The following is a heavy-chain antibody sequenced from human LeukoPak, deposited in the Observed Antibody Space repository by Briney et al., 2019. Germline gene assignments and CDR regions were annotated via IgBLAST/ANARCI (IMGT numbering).Heavy chain of an antibody. D-gene: IGHD6-19*01. J-gene: IGHJ6*03. CDR2: IYYSGST. Sequence: PSETLSLTCTVSGGSISSYYWSWIRQPPGKGLEWIGYIYYSGSTNYNPSLKSRVTISVDTSKNQFSLKLSSVTAADTAVYYCARGGIAVAGFPYYYYMDVWGKGTTVTVSS. CDR1: GGSISSYY. CDR3: ARGGIAVAGFPYYYYMDV. V-gene: IGHV4-59*01.